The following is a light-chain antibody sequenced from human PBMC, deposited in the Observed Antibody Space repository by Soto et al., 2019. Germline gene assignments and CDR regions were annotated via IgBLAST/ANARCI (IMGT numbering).Light chain of an antibody. CDR3: QQYVEWPPMT. V-gene: IGKV3-15*01. J-gene: IGKJ1*01. CDR1: ETVATN. Sequence: VMTQSPATLSVSPGEIATLYCRASETVATNLAWYQQKPGQAPRLLISGASTRAAGISDRFRGSGSGTEFTLTISSLRSEDSAIYYCQQYVEWPPMTFGQGTKV. CDR2: GAS.